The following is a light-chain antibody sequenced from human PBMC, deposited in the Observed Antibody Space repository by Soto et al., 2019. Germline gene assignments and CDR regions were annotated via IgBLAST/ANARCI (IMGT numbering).Light chain of an antibody. Sequence: QSVLTQPASVSGSPGQSITISCTGTSSDISGYNYVSWYQQHPGKAPKLLIYDVSNRPSGVSNRFSGSKSGNTAPLTISGLQAEDEADYYCSSYTSSSTYVFAAGTKVTVL. V-gene: IGLV2-14*01. J-gene: IGLJ1*01. CDR3: SSYTSSSTYV. CDR2: DVS. CDR1: SSDISGYNY.